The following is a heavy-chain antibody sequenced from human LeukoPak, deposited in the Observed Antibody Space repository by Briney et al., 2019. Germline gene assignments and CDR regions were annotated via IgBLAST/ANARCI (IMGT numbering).Heavy chain of an antibody. V-gene: IGHV4-34*01. CDR2: INHSGST. D-gene: IGHD4-11*01. CDR1: GGSFSGYY. Sequence: PSETLSLTCAVYGGSFSGYYWSWIRQPPGKGLEWIGEINHSGSTNYNPSLKGRVTISVDTSKNQFSLKLSSVTAADTAVYYCARVWEHYSTVTTDRGIDYWGQGTLVTVSS. J-gene: IGHJ4*02. CDR3: ARVWEHYSTVTTDRGIDY.